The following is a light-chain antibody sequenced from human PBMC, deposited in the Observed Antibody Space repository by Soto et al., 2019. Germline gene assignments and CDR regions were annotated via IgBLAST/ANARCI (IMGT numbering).Light chain of an antibody. CDR3: CSYAGSYTV. Sequence: QSALTQPRSVSASPGQSVAISCTGTSSDVGGHNHVSWYQQYPGKAPKLIIYDVIKRPSGVPDRFSGSKSGNTASLTISGLQAEDEADYYCCSYAGSYTVFGGGTKLTVL. CDR1: SSDVGGHNH. CDR2: DVI. V-gene: IGLV2-11*02. J-gene: IGLJ2*01.